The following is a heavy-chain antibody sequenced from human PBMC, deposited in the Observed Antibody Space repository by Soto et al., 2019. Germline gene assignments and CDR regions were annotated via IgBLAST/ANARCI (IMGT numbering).Heavy chain of an antibody. J-gene: IGHJ4*02. Sequence: QVQLQESGPGLVKALETLSLTCTVSGGSVSSDSYYWSWIRQPPGKGLEWIGDIYYSGSTNYSPSLKSRGXTXLXXSKNQFPLKLSSVTAADTAVYYCARWREGYRDFDYWGQGTLVTVSS. D-gene: IGHD4-4*01. CDR3: ARWREGYRDFDY. CDR1: GGSVSSDSYY. V-gene: IGHV4-61*01. CDR2: IYYSGST.